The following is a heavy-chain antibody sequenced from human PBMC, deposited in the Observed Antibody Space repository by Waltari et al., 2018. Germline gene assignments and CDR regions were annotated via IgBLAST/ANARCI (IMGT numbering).Heavy chain of an antibody. CDR2: MNPNSGNT. Sequence: QVQLVQSGAEVKKPGASVKVSCKASGYTFTSYDINWVRQATGQGLEWMGWMNPNSGNTGYAQKFQGRVTMTRNTSISTAYMELSSLRSEDTAVYYCARTPRRIAVAGTRVLVAFDIWGQGTMVTVSS. V-gene: IGHV1-8*01. J-gene: IGHJ3*02. D-gene: IGHD6-19*01. CDR1: GYTFTSYD. CDR3: ARTPRRIAVAGTRVLVAFDI.